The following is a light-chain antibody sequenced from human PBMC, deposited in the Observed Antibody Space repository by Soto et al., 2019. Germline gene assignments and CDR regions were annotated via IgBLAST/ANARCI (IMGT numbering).Light chain of an antibody. CDR1: QSVGSN. V-gene: IGKV3-15*01. Sequence: EIVMTQSPATLSVSPGERATLSCRASQSVGSNLAWYQQKPGQAPRLLIYGASTRATGISARFSGSGSGTEFTLTISSLQFEDFAIYFCQQYNNWPPDRTFGQGTKVEIK. CDR2: GAS. J-gene: IGKJ1*01. CDR3: QQYNNWPPDRT.